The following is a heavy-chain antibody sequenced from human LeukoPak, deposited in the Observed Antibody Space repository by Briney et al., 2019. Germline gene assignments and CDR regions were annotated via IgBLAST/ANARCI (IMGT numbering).Heavy chain of an antibody. CDR1: GYTFTSYD. Sequence: ASVKVSCKASGYTFTSYDINWVRQATGQGLEWMGWMNPNSGDRGYAQKFQGRVTITRNTSISTAYMELSSLRSEDTAVYYCARDGGVVGAKYYYYYMDVWGKGTTVTVSS. D-gene: IGHD1-26*01. V-gene: IGHV1-8*03. CDR3: ARDGGVVGAKYYYYYMDV. CDR2: MNPNSGDR. J-gene: IGHJ6*03.